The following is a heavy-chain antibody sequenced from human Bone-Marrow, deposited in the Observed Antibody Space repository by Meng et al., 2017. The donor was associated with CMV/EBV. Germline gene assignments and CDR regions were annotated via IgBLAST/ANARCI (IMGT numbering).Heavy chain of an antibody. V-gene: IGHV3-30*04. CDR1: GFTFSNYE. CDR3: TRDFSNNYCIDY. D-gene: IGHD4-11*01. J-gene: IGHJ4*02. Sequence: GESLKISCAASGFTFSNYEMHWVRQAPGEGLEWVTFISYDGSREYYADSVRGRFTISRDNSKNTLYLQMNSLRSEDTALYYCTRDFSNNYCIDYWGQGPLVTFSS. CDR2: ISYDGSRE.